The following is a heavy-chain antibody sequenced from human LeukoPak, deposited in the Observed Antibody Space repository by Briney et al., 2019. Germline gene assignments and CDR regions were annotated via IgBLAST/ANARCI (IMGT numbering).Heavy chain of an antibody. D-gene: IGHD6-6*01. J-gene: IGHJ4*02. V-gene: IGHV3-11*01. CDR1: GFTFSDYY. CDR3: ARWGASSSSWRYFDY. Sequence: GGSLRLSCAASGFTFSDYYMSWIRQAPGEGLEWVSYISSSGSTIYYADSVKGRFTISRDNAKNSLYLQMNSLRAEDTAVYYCARWGASSSSWRYFDYWGQGTLVTVSS. CDR2: ISSSGSTI.